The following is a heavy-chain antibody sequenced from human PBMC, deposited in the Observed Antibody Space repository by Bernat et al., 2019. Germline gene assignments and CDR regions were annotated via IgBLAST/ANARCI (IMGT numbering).Heavy chain of an antibody. CDR2: IIHDGSNA. V-gene: IGHV3-33*05. CDR1: GFTFSAFG. D-gene: IGHD3-10*01. J-gene: IGHJ4*02. CDR3: ARDCTKTAVQGQPPDS. Sequence: QVQVVESGGGVVQPGRSLRLSCAVSGFTFSAFGMHWVRQAPGKGLEWVAVIIHDGSNAYYAESVKGRFTISRDNSKSTLYLQMNSLRAEDTAVNYCARDCTKTAVQGQPPDSWGQGTLVTVSS.